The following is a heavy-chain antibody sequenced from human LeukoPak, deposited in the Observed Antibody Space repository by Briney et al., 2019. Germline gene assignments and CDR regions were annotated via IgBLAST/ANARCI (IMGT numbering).Heavy chain of an antibody. J-gene: IGHJ4*02. CDR1: GGSISSYY. CDR3: ARDVDYYDSSGYIPQFDY. Sequence: SETLSLTCTVSGGSISSYYWSWIRQPAGKGLEWIGRIYKSGSTNYNPSLKSRVTMSVDTSKNQFSLKLSSVTAADTAVYYCARDVDYYDSSGYIPQFDYWGQGTLVTVSS. D-gene: IGHD3-22*01. CDR2: IYKSGST. V-gene: IGHV4-4*07.